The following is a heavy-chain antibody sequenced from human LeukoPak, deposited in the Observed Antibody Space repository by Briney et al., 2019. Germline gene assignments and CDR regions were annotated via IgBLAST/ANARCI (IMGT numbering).Heavy chain of an antibody. CDR1: GYTFTSYG. CDR2: INPSGGST. D-gene: IGHD3-3*01. CDR3: ARTVWSGWNFDY. V-gene: IGHV1-46*01. J-gene: IGHJ4*02. Sequence: GASVKVSCKASGYTFTSYGISWVRQAPGQGLEWMGIINPSGGSTSYAQKFQGRVTMTRDTSTSTVYMELSSLRSEDTAVYYCARTVWSGWNFDYWGQGTLVTVSS.